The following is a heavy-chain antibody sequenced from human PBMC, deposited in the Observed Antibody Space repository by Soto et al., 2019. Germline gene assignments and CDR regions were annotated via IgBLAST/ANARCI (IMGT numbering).Heavy chain of an antibody. CDR2: ISYDGSNK. CDR1: GFTFSTHG. D-gene: IGHD1-26*01. V-gene: IGHV3-30*18. J-gene: IGHJ4*02. CDR3: AKGSGGNYYTDFDF. Sequence: QVQLVESGGGVVQPGRSLRLSCAASGFTFSTHGMYWVRQAPGKGLEWVAVISYDGSNKYYADSVKGRFTISRDNSKNTLYLQMNSLRVEDTAVYYCAKGSGGNYYTDFDFWGQGTLVTVSS.